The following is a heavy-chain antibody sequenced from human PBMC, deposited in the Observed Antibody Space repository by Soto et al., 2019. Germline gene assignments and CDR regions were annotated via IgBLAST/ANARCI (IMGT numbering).Heavy chain of an antibody. CDR2: ISSSSSTI. CDR1: GFTFSSYS. J-gene: IGHJ6*02. D-gene: IGHD3-3*01. Sequence: PGGSLRLSCAASGFTFSSYSMNWVRQAPGKGLEWVSYISSSSSTIYYADSVKGRFTISRDNAKNSLYLQMNSLRDEDTAVYYCARATISIFGVVMLDVWGQGTTVTVS. V-gene: IGHV3-48*02. CDR3: ARATISIFGVVMLDV.